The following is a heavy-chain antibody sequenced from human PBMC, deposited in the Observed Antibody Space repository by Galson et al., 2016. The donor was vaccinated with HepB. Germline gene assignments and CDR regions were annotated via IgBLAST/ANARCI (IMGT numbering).Heavy chain of an antibody. CDR3: TRVLYRRFDY. CDR1: GFSLRTSGVG. CDR2: IHWDNDK. D-gene: IGHD3-16*02. V-gene: IGHV2-5*02. J-gene: IGHJ4*02. Sequence: PALVKPTQTLTLTCTFSGFSLRTSGVGVGWVRQPPGKAREWLALIHWDNDKRYRPSLRSRLTISKDTPKNQVVLTMTNMDPVDTATFYCTRVLYRRFDYWGQGTLVTVSS.